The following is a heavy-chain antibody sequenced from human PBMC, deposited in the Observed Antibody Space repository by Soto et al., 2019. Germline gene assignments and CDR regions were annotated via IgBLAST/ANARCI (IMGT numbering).Heavy chain of an antibody. J-gene: IGHJ4*02. CDR2: MSPNSGHT. Sequence: RASVKVSCKASGYTFTSYDINWVRQATGQGLEWMGWMSPNSGHTGYAQKFQGRVTMTRNTSISTAYMELSSLRSEDTAVYYCARGPRVTATSFDYWGQGTLVTVSS. V-gene: IGHV1-8*01. D-gene: IGHD2-15*01. CDR3: ARGPRVTATSFDY. CDR1: GYTFTSYD.